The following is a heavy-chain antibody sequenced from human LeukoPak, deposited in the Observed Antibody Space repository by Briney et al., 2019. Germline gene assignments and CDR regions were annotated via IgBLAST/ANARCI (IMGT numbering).Heavy chain of an antibody. J-gene: IGHJ5*02. CDR1: GFTFSSYS. Sequence: PGGSLRLSCAASGFTFSSYSMNWVRQAPGKGLEWVSYISSSSTIYYADSVKGRFTISRDNAKNSLYLQMSSLRAEDTAVYYCARDQGSSWGQGTLVTVSS. V-gene: IGHV3-48*01. CDR3: ARDQGSS. CDR2: ISSSSTI. D-gene: IGHD6-13*01.